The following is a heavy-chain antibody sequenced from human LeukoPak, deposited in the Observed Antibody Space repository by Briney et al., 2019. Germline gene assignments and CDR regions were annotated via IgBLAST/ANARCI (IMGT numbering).Heavy chain of an antibody. D-gene: IGHD3-10*01. J-gene: IGHJ4*02. CDR1: GFTFEGYG. CDR3: ARDYGSGSFYNGIDY. V-gene: IGHV3-20*04. Sequence: GGSLRLSCAASGFTFEGYGMSWVRQAPGKGLEGVSYINWNGGTTDYAGSVKGRFTISRDKAMSSLYLQMNSLRAEDTALYYCARDYGSGSFYNGIDYWGQGTLVSVSS. CDR2: INWNGGTT.